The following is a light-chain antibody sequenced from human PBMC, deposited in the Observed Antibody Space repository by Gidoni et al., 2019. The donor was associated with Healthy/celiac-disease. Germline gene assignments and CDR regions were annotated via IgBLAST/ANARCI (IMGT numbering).Light chain of an antibody. Sequence: DIQLTQSPSFLSASVGDRVTITCRASQGISSYLAWYQQKPGKAPKLLIYAASTLQSGVPSRFSGSGSGTEFTLTISSLQPEDFATYYCQQRNSYPPWTFGQGTKVEIK. CDR2: AAS. V-gene: IGKV1-9*01. CDR1: QGISSY. J-gene: IGKJ1*01. CDR3: QQRNSYPPWT.